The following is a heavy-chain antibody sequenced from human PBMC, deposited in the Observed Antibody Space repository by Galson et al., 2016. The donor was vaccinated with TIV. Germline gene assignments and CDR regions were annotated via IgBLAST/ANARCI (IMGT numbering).Heavy chain of an antibody. CDR1: GDSVSSNSAA. Sequence: CAISGDSVSSNSAAWNWIRQSPSRGLEWLGRTYCRSRCYYDYAVSVKSRITIESDTSKNQFSLQLNSVTSEDTAVYYCARAAGRNGATCHATCESFACWGQGTKVTVSS. J-gene: IGHJ3*01. CDR2: TYCRSRCYY. D-gene: IGHD3-16*01. CDR3: ARAAGRNGATCHATCESFAC. V-gene: IGHV6-1*01.